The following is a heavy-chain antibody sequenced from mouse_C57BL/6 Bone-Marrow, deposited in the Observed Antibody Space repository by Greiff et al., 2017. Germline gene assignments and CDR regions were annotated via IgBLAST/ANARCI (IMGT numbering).Heavy chain of an antibody. Sequence: VQLQQSGAELARPGASVKMSCKASGYTFTSYTMHWAKQRPGQGLEWIGYINPSSGYTKYNQKFKDKATLTADKSSSTAYMQLSSLTSEDSAVYYCARGAYYGFAYWGQGTLVTVSA. CDR2: INPSSGYT. D-gene: IGHD2-10*01. J-gene: IGHJ3*01. CDR1: GYTFTSYT. V-gene: IGHV1-4*01. CDR3: ARGAYYGFAY.